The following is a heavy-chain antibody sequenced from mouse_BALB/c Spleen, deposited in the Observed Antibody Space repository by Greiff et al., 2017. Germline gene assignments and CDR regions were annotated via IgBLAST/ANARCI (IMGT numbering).Heavy chain of an antibody. CDR1: GYSFTSYY. V-gene: IGHV1S135*01. J-gene: IGHJ2*01. CDR3: ARSQTGTYFDY. CDR2: IDPFNGGT. Sequence: EVQLQQSGPELMKPGASVKISCKASGYSFTSYYMHWVKQSHGKSLEWIGYIDPFNGGTSYNQKFKGKATLTVDKSSSTAYMHLSSLTSEDSAVYYCARSQTGTYFDYRGQGTTLTVSS. D-gene: IGHD4-1*01.